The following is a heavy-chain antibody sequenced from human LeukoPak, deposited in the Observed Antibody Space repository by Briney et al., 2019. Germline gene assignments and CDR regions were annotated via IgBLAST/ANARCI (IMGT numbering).Heavy chain of an antibody. Sequence: HGESLKISCKGSGYKFADYWVGWVRQMPGKGLEWMGIIYPGDSDTRYSPSFQGQVTISADKSISTAYLQWSSLKASDTAMYYCARHLDTAAAADYWGQGTLVTVSS. D-gene: IGHD5-18*01. J-gene: IGHJ4*02. V-gene: IGHV5-51*01. CDR2: IYPGDSDT. CDR3: ARHLDTAAAADY. CDR1: GYKFADYW.